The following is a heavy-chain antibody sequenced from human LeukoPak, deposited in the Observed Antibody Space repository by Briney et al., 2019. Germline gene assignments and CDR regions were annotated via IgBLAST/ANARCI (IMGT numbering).Heavy chain of an antibody. CDR3: ARDRTPQDVRYFDWPIWGPYY. CDR1: GYTFTSYA. Sequence: ASVKVSCKASGYTFTSYAMHWVRQAPGQRLEWMGWINAGNGNTKYSQKFQGRVTITRDTSASTAYMELSSLRSEDTAVYYCARDRTPQDVRYFDWPIWGPYYWGQGTLVTVSS. D-gene: IGHD3-9*01. CDR2: INAGNGNT. V-gene: IGHV1-3*01. J-gene: IGHJ4*02.